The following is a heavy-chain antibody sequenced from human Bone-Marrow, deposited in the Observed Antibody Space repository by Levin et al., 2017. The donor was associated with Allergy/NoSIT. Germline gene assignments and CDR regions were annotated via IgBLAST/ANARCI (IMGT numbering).Heavy chain of an antibody. CDR3: AKEGLAVAGYYFDS. CDR2: ISGSGTIT. J-gene: IGHJ4*02. D-gene: IGHD6-19*01. CDR1: GFTFSSYA. V-gene: IGHV3-23*01. Sequence: ASVKVSCAASGFTFSSYAMSWVRQAPGKGLEWVSSISGSGTITHYAESVKGRFTISRDISKNMLHLLMNSLRAEDTAIYVCAKEGLAVAGYYFDSWGQGTLVTVSS.